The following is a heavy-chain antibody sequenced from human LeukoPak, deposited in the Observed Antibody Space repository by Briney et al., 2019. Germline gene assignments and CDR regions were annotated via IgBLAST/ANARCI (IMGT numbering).Heavy chain of an antibody. CDR2: INPSGGST. CDR1: GCTLTSYY. V-gene: IGHV1-46*01. D-gene: IGHD6-13*01. CDR3: ARPVGAEYSSSWYHIGYYYYGMDV. J-gene: IGHJ6*02. Sequence: ASVKVSCTASGCTLTSYYMHWVRQAPGQGLEWMGIINPSGGSTSYAQKFQGRVTMTRNTSISTAYMELSSLRSEDTAVYYCARPVGAEYSSSWYHIGYYYYGMDVWGQGTTVTVSS.